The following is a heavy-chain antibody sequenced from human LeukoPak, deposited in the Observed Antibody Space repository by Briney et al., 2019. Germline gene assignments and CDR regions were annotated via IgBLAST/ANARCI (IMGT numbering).Heavy chain of an antibody. CDR2: IIPILGIA. CDR1: GDTFSSYA. J-gene: IGHJ4*02. CDR3: ASDGGTYFGYCSGGSCYCDDY. V-gene: IGHV1-69*04. Sequence: SVKVSCKASGDTFSSYAISWVRQAPGQGLEWMGRIIPILGIANYAQTFQGRVTITADKSTSTAYRELSRLRSEDTAVYYCASDGGTYFGYCSGGSCYCDDYWGQGTLVTVSS. D-gene: IGHD2-15*01.